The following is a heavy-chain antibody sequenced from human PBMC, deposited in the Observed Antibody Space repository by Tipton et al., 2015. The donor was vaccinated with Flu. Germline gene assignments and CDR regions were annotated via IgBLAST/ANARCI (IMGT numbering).Heavy chain of an antibody. V-gene: IGHV4-38-2*02. Sequence: TLSLTCTVSGYSISSGYYWGWIRQPPGKGLEWIGSSYHSRSTYYNPSLKSLVTISVDTSKNQFSLKLSSVTAAATAVYYCATDFSVVVVPAAKTYYYYGMDVWGQGTTVTVSS. D-gene: IGHD2-2*01. CDR3: ATDFSVVVVPAAKTYYYYGMDV. J-gene: IGHJ6*02. CDR1: GYSISSGYY. CDR2: SYHSRST.